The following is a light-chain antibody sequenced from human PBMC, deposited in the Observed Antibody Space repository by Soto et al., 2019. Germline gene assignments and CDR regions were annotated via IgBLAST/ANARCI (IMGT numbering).Light chain of an antibody. CDR2: GAS. Sequence: IVLTQSPGTLSLSPGERATLSCRASQSVSTSYLAWYQQKPGQAPRLLIYGASSRATGMPGRFSGSGSGADFTLTISRLEPEDFAVYYCQQYGSVPLTFGGGTKVEIK. CDR3: QQYGSVPLT. V-gene: IGKV3-20*01. CDR1: QSVSTSY. J-gene: IGKJ4*01.